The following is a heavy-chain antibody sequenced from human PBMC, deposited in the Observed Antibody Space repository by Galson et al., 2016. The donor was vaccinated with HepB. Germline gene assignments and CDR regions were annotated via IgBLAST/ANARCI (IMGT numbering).Heavy chain of an antibody. Sequence: SLRLSCAASGFIFSDYDMHWARQVTGKSLEWVSAIDSAGDTFYPGSVKGRFTISRENAKNSLYLQMNGLRAGDTAVYHCARALLGGGAGGSDTVAVPSAIDHWGQGTLVTVSS. J-gene: IGHJ4*02. CDR2: IDSAGDT. V-gene: IGHV3-13*01. CDR1: GFIFSDYD. D-gene: IGHD2-2*01. CDR3: ARALLGGGAGGSDTVAVPSAIDH.